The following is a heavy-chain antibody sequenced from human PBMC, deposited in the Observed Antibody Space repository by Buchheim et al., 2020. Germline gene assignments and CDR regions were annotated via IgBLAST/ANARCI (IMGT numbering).Heavy chain of an antibody. CDR3: ARDDYSSSWYGGVWFDP. CDR1: GFTVSSNY. V-gene: IGHV3-66*02. D-gene: IGHD6-13*01. J-gene: IGHJ5*02. Sequence: EVQLVESGGGLVQPGGSLRLSCAASGFTVSSNYMSWVRQAPGKGLEWVSVIYSGGSTYYADSVKGRFTISRDNSKNTLYLQMNSLRAEDTAVYYCARDDYSSSWYGGVWFDPWGQGTL. CDR2: IYSGGST.